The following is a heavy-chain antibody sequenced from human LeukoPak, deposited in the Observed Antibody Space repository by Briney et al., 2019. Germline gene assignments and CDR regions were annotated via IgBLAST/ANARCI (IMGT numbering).Heavy chain of an antibody. CDR1: GFTFSSFE. D-gene: IGHD5-12*01. CDR2: ISSSGSTM. J-gene: IGHJ4*02. CDR3: ARPGGYGVQPLDY. Sequence: GGSLRLSCAASGFTFSSFEMNWVRQAPGKGLEWVSYISSSGSTMYYADSVKGRFTISRDNAKNSLYLQMNSLRAEDTAVYYCARPGGYGVQPLDYWGQGTLVTVAS. V-gene: IGHV3-48*03.